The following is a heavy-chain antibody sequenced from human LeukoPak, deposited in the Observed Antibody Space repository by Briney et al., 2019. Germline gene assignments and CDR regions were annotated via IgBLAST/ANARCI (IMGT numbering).Heavy chain of an antibody. V-gene: IGHV3-11*05. CDR2: ISSSSSYT. J-gene: IGHJ4*02. D-gene: IGHD3/OR15-3a*01. CDR3: ARDDFLAGYYRGYFDY. Sequence: GGSLRLSCAASGFTFTYYWMSWVRQSPGKGLEWVSYISSSSSYTNYADSVKGRFTISRDNAKNSLYLQMNSLRAEDTAVYYCARDDFLAGYYRGYFDYWGQGTLVTVSS. CDR1: GFTFTYYW.